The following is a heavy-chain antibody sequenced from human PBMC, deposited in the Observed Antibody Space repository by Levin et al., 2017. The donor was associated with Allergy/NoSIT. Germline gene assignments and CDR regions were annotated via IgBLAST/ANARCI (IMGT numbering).Heavy chain of an antibody. CDR1: GFTFSGYW. V-gene: IGHV3-74*01. Sequence: GGSLRLSCAASGFTFSGYWMHWVRQAPGKGLVWVSRLNTDGSSTTYADSVKGRFTISRDNAKNTLYLQMNSLRAEDTAVYYCARGRYNGMDVWGQGTTVTVSS. J-gene: IGHJ6*02. CDR2: LNTDGSST. D-gene: IGHD3-16*02. CDR3: ARGRYNGMDV.